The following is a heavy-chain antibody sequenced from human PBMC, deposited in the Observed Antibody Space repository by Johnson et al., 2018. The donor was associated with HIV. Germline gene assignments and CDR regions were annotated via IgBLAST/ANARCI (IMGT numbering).Heavy chain of an antibody. V-gene: IGHV3-30*02. D-gene: IGHD3-10*01. J-gene: IGHJ3*02. Sequence: QVQLVESGGDLVKPGGSLRLSCAASGFIFSDYYMTWIRQAPGKGLDWVTFIRYDGSGKYYADSVNGRFTISRDNSKNTLYLQMNSLRAEDTAVYYCARSGYGSGSTHDAFDIWGQGTMVTVSS. CDR3: ARSGYGSGSTHDAFDI. CDR1: GFIFSDYY. CDR2: IRYDGSGK.